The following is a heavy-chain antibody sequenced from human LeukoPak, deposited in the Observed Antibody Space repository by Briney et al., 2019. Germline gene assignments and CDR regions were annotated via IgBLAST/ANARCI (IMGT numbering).Heavy chain of an antibody. CDR2: IYSGGST. D-gene: IGHD5-24*01. Sequence: GGSLRLSCAASGFTVSSNYMSWVRQAPGKGPEWVSVIYSGGSTYYADYVKGRFTISRDNSKNTLYLRMNSLRAEDTAVYYCARDTGGYNFFGSYFDYWGQGTQVTVAS. CDR1: GFTVSSNY. J-gene: IGHJ4*02. CDR3: ARDTGGYNFFGSYFDY. V-gene: IGHV3-66*02.